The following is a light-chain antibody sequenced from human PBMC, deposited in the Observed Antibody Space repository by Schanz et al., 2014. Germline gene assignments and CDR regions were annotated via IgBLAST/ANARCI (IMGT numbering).Light chain of an antibody. CDR3: QQSGA. CDR1: QSNSRG. Sequence: DIQMTQSPATLSASVGDRVSISCRASQSNSRGLAWYQQRPGKAPTLLISHAFSLESGVPARFSSRGSGTEFTLTISSLQPDDFATYYCQQSGAFGQGTKVEIK. V-gene: IGKV1-5*01. CDR2: HAF. J-gene: IGKJ1*01.